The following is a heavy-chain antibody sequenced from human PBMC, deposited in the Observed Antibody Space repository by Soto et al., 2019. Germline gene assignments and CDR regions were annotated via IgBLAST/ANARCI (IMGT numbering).Heavy chain of an antibody. CDR2: ISYDGSNK. V-gene: IGHV3-30*18. CDR3: AKDKGRSDTNYSDY. J-gene: IGHJ4*02. CDR1: GFTFSSYG. Sequence: GGSLRLSCAASGFTFSSYGMHWVRQAPGKGLEWVAVISYDGSNKYYADSVKGRFTISRDNSKNTLYLQMNSLRAEDTAVYYCAKDKGRSDTNYSDYWGQGSLVTVSS. D-gene: IGHD5-18*01.